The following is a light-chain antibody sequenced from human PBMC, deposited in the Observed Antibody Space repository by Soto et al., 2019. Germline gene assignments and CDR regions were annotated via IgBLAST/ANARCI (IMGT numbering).Light chain of an antibody. V-gene: IGKV1-5*03. CDR3: QQYYSYPLT. Sequence: DIQMTQSPSTLSAFVGDRVTITCRASQSISSWLAWYQQKPGQAPKLLIYKASSLESGVPSRFSGSGSGTEFTLTISSLQPDDFTTYYCQQYYSYPLTFGGGTKVEIK. J-gene: IGKJ4*01. CDR1: QSISSW. CDR2: KAS.